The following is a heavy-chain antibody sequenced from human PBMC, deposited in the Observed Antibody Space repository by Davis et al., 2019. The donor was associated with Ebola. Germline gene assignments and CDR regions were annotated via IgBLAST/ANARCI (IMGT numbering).Heavy chain of an antibody. Sequence: SVKVSCKASGGTFSSYAISWVRQAPGQGLEWMGRIIPILGIANYAQKFQGRVTITADKSPSTAYMELSSLRSEDTAVYYCARDQLRDFYYYGSGSYTETDYWGQGTLVTVSS. CDR3: ARDQLRDFYYYGSGSYTETDY. CDR2: IIPILGIA. D-gene: IGHD3-10*01. CDR1: GGTFSSYA. V-gene: IGHV1-69*04. J-gene: IGHJ4*02.